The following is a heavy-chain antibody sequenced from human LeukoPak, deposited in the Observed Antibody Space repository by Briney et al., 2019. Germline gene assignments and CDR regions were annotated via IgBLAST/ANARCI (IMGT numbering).Heavy chain of an antibody. CDR1: GGSISSYY. Sequence: SETLFLTCTVSGGSISSYYWSWIRQPPGKGLEWIGYIYYSGSTNYNPSLKSRVTISVDTSKNQFSLKLSSVTAADTAVYYCARSPREPDAFDIWGQGTMVTVSS. CDR3: ARSPREPDAFDI. V-gene: IGHV4-59*01. D-gene: IGHD1-14*01. J-gene: IGHJ3*02. CDR2: IYYSGST.